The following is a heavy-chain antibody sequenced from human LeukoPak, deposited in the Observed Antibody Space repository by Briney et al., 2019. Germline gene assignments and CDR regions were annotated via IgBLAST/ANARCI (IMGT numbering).Heavy chain of an antibody. Sequence: PSETLSLTCTVSADSLSSGGHYWAWIRQFPGKGLESIGFIHHSGRSRHNPSLKDRVAISVDTSRKQFALKLSSVTAADTAMYYCARGGNRFGGFYFDYWGQGIQVIVST. CDR2: IHHSGRS. CDR1: ADSLSSGGHY. V-gene: IGHV4-31*03. CDR3: ARGGNRFGGFYFDY. D-gene: IGHD3-10*01. J-gene: IGHJ4*02.